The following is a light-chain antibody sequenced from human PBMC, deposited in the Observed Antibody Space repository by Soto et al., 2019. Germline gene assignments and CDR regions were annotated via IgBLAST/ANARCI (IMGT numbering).Light chain of an antibody. V-gene: IGKV1-39*01. CDR3: QQGYSSPQT. CDR2: SVF. CDR1: LSIGTY. Sequence: DIQMAQSPSSLSASVGDRVSITCRASLSIGTYLNWYQKTPGQATRLLLHSVFTLQSGVPSRFSGSRSGTEFTLTISSLQPEDSATYYCQQGYSSPQTFGQGTKLESK. J-gene: IGKJ2*01.